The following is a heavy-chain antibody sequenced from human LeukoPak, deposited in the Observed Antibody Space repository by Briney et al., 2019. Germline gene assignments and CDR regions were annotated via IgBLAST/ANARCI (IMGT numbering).Heavy chain of an antibody. Sequence: GGSLRLSCAASGFTFSSYAMDWVRQAPGKGLEWVAVISYDGSNKYYADSVKGRFTISRDNSKNTLYLQMNSLRAEDTAVYYCAKAGVPAADLNHYYYMDVWGKGTTVTVSS. V-gene: IGHV3-30*04. J-gene: IGHJ6*03. D-gene: IGHD2-2*01. CDR2: ISYDGSNK. CDR1: GFTFSSYA. CDR3: AKAGVPAADLNHYYYMDV.